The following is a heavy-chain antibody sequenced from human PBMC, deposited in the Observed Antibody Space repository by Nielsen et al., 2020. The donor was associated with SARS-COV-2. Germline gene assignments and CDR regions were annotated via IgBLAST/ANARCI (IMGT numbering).Heavy chain of an antibody. CDR2: ISAYNGNT. CDR1: GYTFTSYG. CDR3: ARHYGSGSYYFIYYYYGMDV. Sequence: ASVTVSCTASGYTFTSYGISWVRQAPGQGLEWMGWISAYNGNTNSAQKLQGRVTMTTDTSTSTAYMELRSLRSDDTAVYYCARHYGSGSYYFIYYYYGMDVWGQGTTVTVSS. J-gene: IGHJ6*02. V-gene: IGHV1-18*01. D-gene: IGHD3-10*01.